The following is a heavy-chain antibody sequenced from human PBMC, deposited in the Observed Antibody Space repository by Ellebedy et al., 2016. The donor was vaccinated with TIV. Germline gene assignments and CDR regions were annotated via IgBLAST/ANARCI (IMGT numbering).Heavy chain of an antibody. Sequence: SETLSLTCTVSGGSISTYYWSWIRQPPGKGLEWIGYLYYTGSTNYNPSLKSRVTISEDTSKNQFSLKLSSVAAADTAVYYCAGACYSPYVMDVWGQGTTVTVS. J-gene: IGHJ6*02. CDR3: AGACYSPYVMDV. V-gene: IGHV4-59*01. D-gene: IGHD2-15*01. CDR1: GGSISTYY. CDR2: LYYTGST.